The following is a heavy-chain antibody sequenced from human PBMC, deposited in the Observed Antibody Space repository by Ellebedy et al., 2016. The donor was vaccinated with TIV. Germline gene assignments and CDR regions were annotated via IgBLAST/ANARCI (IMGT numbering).Heavy chain of an antibody. D-gene: IGHD1-26*01. CDR3: AKGGGVYYFDY. J-gene: IGHJ4*02. CDR2: INPSGGGT. Sequence: AASVKVSCTAPAYTFTCDFIHWVRQAPGQGLEWMGIINPSGGGTGYAQKFQGRVTMTRDTSASPIYMELSSLRSEDTALYYCAKGGGVYYFDYWGQGTLVTVSS. V-gene: IGHV1-46*01. CDR1: AYTFTCDF.